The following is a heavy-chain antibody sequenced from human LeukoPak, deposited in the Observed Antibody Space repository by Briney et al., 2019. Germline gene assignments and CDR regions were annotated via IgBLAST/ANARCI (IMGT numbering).Heavy chain of an antibody. CDR3: AREEVPHGFDI. J-gene: IGHJ3*02. V-gene: IGHV4-59*01. CDR2: IYYSGST. Sequence: PSETLSLTCTVSGGSISTYFWSWIRQPPGKGLEYIGYIYYSGSTNYNPSLKSRVTMSLDTSKNQFSLKLSSVTAADTAVYYCAREEVPHGFDIWGQGTMVTVSS. CDR1: GGSISTYF.